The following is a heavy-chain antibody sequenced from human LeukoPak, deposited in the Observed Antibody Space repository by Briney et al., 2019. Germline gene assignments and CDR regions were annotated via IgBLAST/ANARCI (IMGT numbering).Heavy chain of an antibody. Sequence: ASVKVSCKASGYTFTSYGISWVRQAPGQGLEWMGWISAYNGNTNYAQKLQGRVTMTTDTSTSTVYMELSSLRSEDTAVYYCARAGLRYYFDYWGQGTLVTVSS. V-gene: IGHV1-18*01. J-gene: IGHJ4*02. CDR2: ISAYNGNT. CDR3: ARAGLRYYFDY. CDR1: GYTFTSYG. D-gene: IGHD1-14*01.